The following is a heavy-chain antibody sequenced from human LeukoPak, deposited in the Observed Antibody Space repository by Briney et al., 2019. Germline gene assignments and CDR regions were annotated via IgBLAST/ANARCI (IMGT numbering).Heavy chain of an antibody. Sequence: ASVKVSCKASGGTFSSYAISWVRQAPGQGLEWMGRIIPILGIANYAQKFQDRVTITADKSTSTAYMELSSLRSEDTAVYYCARSAQYYDFWSGTYYFDYWGQGTLVTVSS. CDR3: ARSAQYYDFWSGTYYFDY. CDR2: IIPILGIA. D-gene: IGHD3-3*01. J-gene: IGHJ4*02. CDR1: GGTFSSYA. V-gene: IGHV1-69*04.